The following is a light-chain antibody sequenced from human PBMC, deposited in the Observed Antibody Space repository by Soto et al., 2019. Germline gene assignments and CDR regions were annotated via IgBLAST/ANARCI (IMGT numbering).Light chain of an antibody. Sequence: SVLTQPPSVSGAPGQRVTISCTGSSSNIGAYDVHWYQQLPGTAPKLLIYGNNNRPSGVPDRFSGSKSGTSASLAITGLQAEDEADYYCQSNDSTLNGWVFGGGTKVTVL. CDR2: GNN. V-gene: IGLV1-40*01. CDR1: SSNIGAYD. J-gene: IGLJ3*02. CDR3: QSNDSTLNGWV.